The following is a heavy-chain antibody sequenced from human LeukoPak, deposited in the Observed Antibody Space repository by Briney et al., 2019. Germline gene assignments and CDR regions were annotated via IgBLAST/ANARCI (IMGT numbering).Heavy chain of an antibody. D-gene: IGHD2-2*01. CDR1: GYTFTSYY. CDR2: INPNSGGT. Sequence: GASVKVSCKASGYTFTSYYMHWVRQAPGQGLEWMGWINPNSGGTNYAQKFQGRVTMTRDTSISTAYMELSRLRSDDTAVYYCARLHWSYNCSSTSCYCPWGQGTLVTVSS. V-gene: IGHV1-2*02. J-gene: IGHJ5*02. CDR3: ARLHWSYNCSSTSCYCP.